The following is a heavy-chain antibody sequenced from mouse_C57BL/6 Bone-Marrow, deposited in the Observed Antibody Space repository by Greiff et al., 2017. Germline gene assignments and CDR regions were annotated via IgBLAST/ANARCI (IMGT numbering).Heavy chain of an antibody. CDR2: INPGSGGT. V-gene: IGHV1-54*01. CDR1: GYAFTNYL. J-gene: IGHJ2*01. CDR3: ARWSPFYDGARY. D-gene: IGHD2-3*01. Sequence: QVQLQQSGAELVRPGTSVKVSCKASGYAFTNYLIEWVKQRPGQGLEWIGVINPGSGGTNYNEKFKGKATLTADNSSSTAYMQLSSLTSEDSAVYFCARWSPFYDGARYWGQGTTLTVSS.